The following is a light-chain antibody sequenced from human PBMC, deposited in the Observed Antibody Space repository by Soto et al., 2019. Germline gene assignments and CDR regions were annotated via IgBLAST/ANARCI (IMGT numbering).Light chain of an antibody. V-gene: IGKV3-15*01. CDR1: QSVDSD. CDR3: HQYNNWPPWT. J-gene: IGKJ1*01. CDR2: GAS. Sequence: EIVMTQSPATLSVSPGERVTLSCRASQSVDSDLAWYQHKPGQAPRLLIYGASTRATGIPGRFSGSGSGTEFTLTISSLQPEDFAIYYCHQYNNWPPWTFGQGTKVEIK.